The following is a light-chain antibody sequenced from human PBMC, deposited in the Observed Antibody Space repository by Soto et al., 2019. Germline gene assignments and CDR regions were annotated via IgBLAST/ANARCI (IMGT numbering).Light chain of an antibody. CDR2: DAS. V-gene: IGKV1-33*01. Sequence: DIPMTQSPSSLSASVGDRVTITCQASQDISNYLNWYQQKPGKAPKLLIYDASNLETGVPSRFSGSGSGTDSTFTISSLQPEDIATYYCQQYDNLPAFGGGTKVEIK. CDR1: QDISNY. CDR3: QQYDNLPA. J-gene: IGKJ4*01.